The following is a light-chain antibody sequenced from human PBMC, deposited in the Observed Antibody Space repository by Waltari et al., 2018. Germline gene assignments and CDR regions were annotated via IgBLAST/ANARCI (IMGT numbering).Light chain of an antibody. CDR3: QAWDTNTYLV. CDR2: EDN. J-gene: IGLJ3*02. Sequence: SHELTQPPSVSVSPGQADTITCSGNILGDKYSCWYQQKPGQSPVLVIYEDNKRPSEIPERFSGSNSGNTATLTISGTQPLDEANYSCQAWDTNTYLVFGGGTKLTVL. V-gene: IGLV3-1*01. CDR1: ILGDKY.